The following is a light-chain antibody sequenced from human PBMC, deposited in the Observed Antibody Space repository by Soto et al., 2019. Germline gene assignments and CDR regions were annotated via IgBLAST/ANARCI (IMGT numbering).Light chain of an antibody. CDR2: DVS. CDR1: SSDVGGYNF. CDR3: CSYAGSYTLV. Sequence: QSPLTQPRSVSGSPGQSVTISCTGTSSDVGGYNFVSWYQHHPGKAPKLMIYDVSKRPSGVPDRFSGSKSGSTASLTISGLQAEDEADYYCCSYAGSYTLVFGGGTKLTVL. J-gene: IGLJ3*02. V-gene: IGLV2-11*01.